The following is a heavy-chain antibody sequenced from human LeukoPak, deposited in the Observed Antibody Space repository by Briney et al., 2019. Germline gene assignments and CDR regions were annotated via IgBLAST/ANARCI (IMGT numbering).Heavy chain of an antibody. V-gene: IGHV1-2*04. CDR3: AREEGGSGGSCYYY. D-gene: IGHD2-15*01. CDR2: INPSSGGT. Sequence: GASVKVSCKASGYTFTGYYMHWVRRAPGQWLEWMGWINPSSGGTNYAQKFQGWVTMTRDTSISTAYMELSRLRSDDTAVYYCAREEGGSGGSCYYYWGQGTLVTVSS. CDR1: GYTFTGYY. J-gene: IGHJ4*02.